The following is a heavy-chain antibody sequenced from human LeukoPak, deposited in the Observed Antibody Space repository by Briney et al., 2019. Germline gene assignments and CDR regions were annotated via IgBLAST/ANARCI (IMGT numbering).Heavy chain of an antibody. J-gene: IGHJ4*02. Sequence: PGGSLRLSCAASGFSFSSFWMHWVRQVPGKGLIWVSRISSDGSSTSYADSVKGRFTISRDNAKNTLYLQMNSLRAEDTAVYYCAREGELSPLDYWGQGTLVTVSS. D-gene: IGHD1-26*01. CDR3: AREGELSPLDY. V-gene: IGHV3-74*01. CDR1: GFSFSSFW. CDR2: ISSDGSST.